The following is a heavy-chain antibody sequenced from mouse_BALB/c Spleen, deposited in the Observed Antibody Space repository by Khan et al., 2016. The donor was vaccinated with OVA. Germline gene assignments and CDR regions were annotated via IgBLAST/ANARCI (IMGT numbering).Heavy chain of an antibody. D-gene: IGHD2-13*01. J-gene: IGHJ2*01. Sequence: VQLKQSGPELVRPGASVKISCTASGYSFTGYFMNWVMQSHGKSLEWIGRINPHIGETFYNQRFKDKATLTVDESSSTAHMELRSLASEDSAVYYCTRIDRGEFDYWGQGTTLTVSP. CDR2: INPHIGET. V-gene: IGHV1-20*02. CDR1: GYSFTGYF. CDR3: TRIDRGEFDY.